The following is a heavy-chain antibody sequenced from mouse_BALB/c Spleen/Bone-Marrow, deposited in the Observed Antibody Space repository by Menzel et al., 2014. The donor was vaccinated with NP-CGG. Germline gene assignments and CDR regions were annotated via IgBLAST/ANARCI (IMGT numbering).Heavy chain of an antibody. D-gene: IGHD2-1*01. CDR1: GCTFTNHW. V-gene: IGHV1-69*02. CDR2: IYPSDSFP. J-gene: IGHJ2*01. Sequence: QVQLQQSGAELVRPGASVKLSCKASGCTFTNHWINWVKQRPGQGLEWIGNIYPSDSFPRYNQKFKDKATLTVDKSSSTAYMQLSSPTFEDSAVYYCTGYGNFFDYWGQGTTLTVSS. CDR3: TGYGNFFDY.